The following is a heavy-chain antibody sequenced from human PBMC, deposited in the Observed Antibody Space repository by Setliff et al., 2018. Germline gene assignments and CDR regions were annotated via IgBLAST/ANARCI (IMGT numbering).Heavy chain of an antibody. D-gene: IGHD3-9*01. Sequence: SVKVSCKASGGTFRSDGFNWVRQAPGQGLEWMGRIIPVFRTAKYAQKFQGRVTMAWDTSISTAYMDLSRLTSDDTATYYCAGVDVLTASPFWGQGTLVTVSS. V-gene: IGHV1-69*06. J-gene: IGHJ4*02. CDR3: AGVDVLTASPF. CDR2: IIPVFRTA. CDR1: GGTFRSDG.